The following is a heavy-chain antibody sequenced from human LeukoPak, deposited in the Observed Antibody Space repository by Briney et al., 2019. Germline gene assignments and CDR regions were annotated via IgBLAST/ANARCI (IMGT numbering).Heavy chain of an antibody. D-gene: IGHD3-22*01. CDR2: IYHSGSI. J-gene: IGHJ3*02. CDR1: GYSISSGYY. CDR3: ARDGGMIVVGSGAFDI. Sequence: SETLSLTCTVSGYSISSGYYWGWIRQPPGKGLEWIGSIYHSGSIYYNPSLKSRVTISVDTSKNQFSLKLSSVTAADTAVYYCARDGGMIVVGSGAFDIWGQGTMVTVSS. V-gene: IGHV4-38-2*02.